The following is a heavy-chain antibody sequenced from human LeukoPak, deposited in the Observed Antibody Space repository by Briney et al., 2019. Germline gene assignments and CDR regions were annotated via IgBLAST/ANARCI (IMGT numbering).Heavy chain of an antibody. D-gene: IGHD6-19*01. CDR3: AKTSVSSGWPELFDF. J-gene: IGHJ4*02. CDR2: ISGSGANT. Sequence: GGSLRLSCAASEFTFDSYAMNWVRQAPGKGLEWVSAISGSGANTYYANSVKGRFPISRDNSKSTLFLQMDSLRAEDTAIYYCAKTSVSSGWPELFDFWGQGTLVTVSS. CDR1: EFTFDSYA. V-gene: IGHV3-23*01.